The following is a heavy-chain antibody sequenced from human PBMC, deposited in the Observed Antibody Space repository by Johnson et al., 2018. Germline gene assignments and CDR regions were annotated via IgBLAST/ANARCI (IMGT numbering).Heavy chain of an antibody. CDR2: ISYDGSNK. D-gene: IGHD4-17*01. CDR3: ATAVTTSRYFQH. Sequence: QVQLVQSGGGVVQPGRSLRLSCAASGFTFSSYAMHWVRQAPGKGLEWVAVISYDGSNKYYADSVRGRFTISRDNSENTLYLQMNSLRAEDTAVYYCATAVTTSRYFQHWGQGTLVTVSS. V-gene: IGHV3-30-3*01. J-gene: IGHJ1*01. CDR1: GFTFSSYA.